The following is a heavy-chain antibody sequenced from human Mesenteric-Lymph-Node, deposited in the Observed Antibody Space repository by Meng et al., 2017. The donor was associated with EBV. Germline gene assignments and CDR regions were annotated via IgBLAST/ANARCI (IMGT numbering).Heavy chain of an antibody. V-gene: IGHV3-11*01. Sequence: QLVGSGGGLVKPGGSLSLSCAASGFIFSDYYMTWIRQAPGKGLEWVAHISGTGRTIYYADSVKGRFTISSDSAKNSLFPQMNNLRAEDTAVYYCARVVVGTFDNWGQGTLVTVSS. CDR2: ISGTGRTI. J-gene: IGHJ4*02. D-gene: IGHD2-21*01. CDR3: ARVVVGTFDN. CDR1: GFIFSDYY.